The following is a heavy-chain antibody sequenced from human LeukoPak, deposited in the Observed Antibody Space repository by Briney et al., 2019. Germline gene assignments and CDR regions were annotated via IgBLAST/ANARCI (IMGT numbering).Heavy chain of an antibody. V-gene: IGHV3-30*03. D-gene: IGHD2-2*01. CDR1: GFTFSSYG. CDR3: ARVNAVVVVPAAMKY. Sequence: GRSLRLSCAASGFTFSSYGMPWVRQAPGKGLEWVAVISYDGSNKYYADSVKGRFTISRDNSKNTLYLQMNSLRAEDTAVYYCARVNAVVVVPAAMKYWGQGTLVTVSS. J-gene: IGHJ4*02. CDR2: ISYDGSNK.